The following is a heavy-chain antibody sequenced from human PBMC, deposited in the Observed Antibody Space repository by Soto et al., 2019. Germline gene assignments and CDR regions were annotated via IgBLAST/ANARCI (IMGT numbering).Heavy chain of an antibody. Sequence: QVQLVQSGAEVKKPGASVKVSCKASGYTFTSYGISWVRQAPGQGLEWMGWISAYNGNTNYAQKLQGRVTMTTDTPTSTPYQELRSLRSDDTAVYYCARAPILWFGELFGYGMDVWGQGTTVTVSS. CDR3: ARAPILWFGELFGYGMDV. J-gene: IGHJ6*02. CDR1: GYTFTSYG. D-gene: IGHD3-10*01. V-gene: IGHV1-18*01. CDR2: ISAYNGNT.